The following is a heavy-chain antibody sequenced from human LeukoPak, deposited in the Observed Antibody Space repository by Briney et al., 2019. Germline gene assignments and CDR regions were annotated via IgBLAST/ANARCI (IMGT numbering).Heavy chain of an antibody. D-gene: IGHD2-15*01. Sequence: PGGSLRLSCAASGFSVNSNYMSWVRQAPGKGLAWVSGLNEDGGYTYYADSVKGRFTISRDNSENTLYLQMSSLRAEDTAIYYCVRDFSCSGGSCPLFDSWGQGALVSVSS. CDR2: LNEDGGYT. CDR1: GFSVNSNY. CDR3: VRDFSCSGGSCPLFDS. V-gene: IGHV3-53*01. J-gene: IGHJ4*02.